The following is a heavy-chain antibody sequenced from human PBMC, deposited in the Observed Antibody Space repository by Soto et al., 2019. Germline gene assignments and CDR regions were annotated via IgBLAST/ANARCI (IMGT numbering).Heavy chain of an antibody. CDR2: ISYDGSNK. CDR3: AKADYYGSGTYYRD. V-gene: IGHV3-30*18. CDR1: GFTFTTYA. J-gene: IGHJ4*02. D-gene: IGHD3-10*01. Sequence: QVQLVESGGGVVQPGRSLRLSCAASGFTFTTYAMYWVRQAPGKGLEWVAVISYDGSNKSYVDSVKGRFTISRDNSKNTMSLQMNSLRAEDPAVYYCAKADYYGSGTYYRDWGQGTLVTVSS.